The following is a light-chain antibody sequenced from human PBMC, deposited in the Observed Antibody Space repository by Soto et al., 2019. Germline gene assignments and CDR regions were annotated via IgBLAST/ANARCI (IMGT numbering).Light chain of an antibody. CDR2: DAS. Sequence: DIQMTQSPSTLSASVGDRVTITCRASQRVSNWLAWYQQKRGKAPELLIYDASSLKSGVPSRFSGSGSGTEFTLTISSLQPDDFATYNCQQYNTYSAFGQGTKVEIK. V-gene: IGKV1-5*01. CDR1: QRVSNW. CDR3: QQYNTYSA. J-gene: IGKJ1*01.